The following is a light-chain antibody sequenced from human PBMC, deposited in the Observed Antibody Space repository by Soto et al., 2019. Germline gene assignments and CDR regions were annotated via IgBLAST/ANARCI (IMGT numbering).Light chain of an antibody. CDR3: QKYNSPTWT. CDR2: KAS. V-gene: IGKV1-5*03. CDR1: QSISSW. Sequence: DIQMTQSPSTLSASVGDRVTITCRASQSISSWLAWYQQKPGKAPKLLIYKASSLESGDPSRFSGNGSGTEFTLTISSLQPDDFATYYCQKYNSPTWTFGQGTKVEIK. J-gene: IGKJ1*01.